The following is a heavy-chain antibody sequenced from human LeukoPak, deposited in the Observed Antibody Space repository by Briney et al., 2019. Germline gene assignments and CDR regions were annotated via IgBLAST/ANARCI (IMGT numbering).Heavy chain of an antibody. J-gene: IGHJ6*03. CDR1: GYTFTAYY. V-gene: IGHV1-69-2*01. CDR2: VDPEDGAT. D-gene: IGHD6-6*01. Sequence: GASVKVSCKVSGYTFTAYYMYWVQQAPGKGVEWMGRVDPEDGATIYAEKFQGRVTITADTSTSTAYMELSSLRSDDPAVYYCATRASSSPDMVVWGKETTVTVS. CDR3: ATRASSSPDMVV.